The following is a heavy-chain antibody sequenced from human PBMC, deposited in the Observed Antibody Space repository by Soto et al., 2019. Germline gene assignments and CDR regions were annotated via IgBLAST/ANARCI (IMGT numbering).Heavy chain of an antibody. V-gene: IGHV2-5*02. CDR1: GFSLSSSGVG. CDR2: IYWDDDK. D-gene: IGHD3-10*01. CDR3: ARHYVSGKNYLWDFDL. Sequence: QITLKESGPTLVKPTQTLTLTCTLSGFSLSSSGVGVGWIRQPPGKALEWLALIYWDDDKRYSPSLKSRLTITTATSKTQVVLTSTNMDPVATAPYHSARHYVSGKNYLWDFDLWGRGTLVTVSS. J-gene: IGHJ2*01.